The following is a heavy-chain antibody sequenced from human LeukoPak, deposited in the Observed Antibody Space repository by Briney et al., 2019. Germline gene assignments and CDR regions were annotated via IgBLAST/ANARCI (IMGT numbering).Heavy chain of an antibody. CDR3: AREREIAAAGTSVDY. D-gene: IGHD6-13*01. J-gene: IGHJ4*02. V-gene: IGHV4-61*02. CDR1: GGSISSGSYY. CDR2: IYTSGST. Sequence: PSETLSLTCTVSGGSISSGSYYWSWIRQSAGKGLEWIGRIYTSGSTNYNPSLKSRVTISVDTSKNQFSLKLSSVTAADTAVYYCAREREIAAAGTSVDYWGQGTLVTVSS.